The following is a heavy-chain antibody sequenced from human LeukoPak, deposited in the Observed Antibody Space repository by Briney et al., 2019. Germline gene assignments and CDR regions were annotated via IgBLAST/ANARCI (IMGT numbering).Heavy chain of an antibody. CDR3: ARDLTMVRGVRGNWLDP. J-gene: IGHJ5*02. CDR2: ISSSSSSYI. Sequence: GGSLRLSCAASGFTFSSYSMNWVRQAPGKGLEWVSSISSSSSSYIYYADSVKGRFTISRDNAKNSLYLQMNSLRAEDTAVYYCARDLTMVRGVRGNWLDPWGQGTLVTVSS. D-gene: IGHD3-10*01. CDR1: GFTFSSYS. V-gene: IGHV3-21*01.